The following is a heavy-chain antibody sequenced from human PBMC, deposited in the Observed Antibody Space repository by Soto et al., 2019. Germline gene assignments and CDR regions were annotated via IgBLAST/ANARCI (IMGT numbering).Heavy chain of an antibody. Sequence: QVQLVQSGAEVKKPGASVKVSCKASGYTFTSYAMHLVRQAPGQRLEWMGWINAGNGNTKYSHKFQGRVTITRDTTSSTSHMELSSQRSEDTAGYYFARTSGYFFFDYWGQGTLVTVSS. CDR2: INAGNGNT. J-gene: IGHJ4*02. D-gene: IGHD3-3*01. V-gene: IGHV1-3*01. CDR1: GYTFTSYA. CDR3: ARTSGYFFFDY.